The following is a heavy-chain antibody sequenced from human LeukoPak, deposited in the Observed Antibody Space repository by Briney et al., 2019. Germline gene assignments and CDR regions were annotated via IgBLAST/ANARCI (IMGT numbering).Heavy chain of an antibody. CDR2: IIPILGIA. Sequence: ASVKVSCKASGGTFSSYAISWVRQAPGQGLEWMGRIIPILGIANYAQKFQGRVTITADKSTSTAYMELSSLRSEDTAVYYCASPSRGGYFPYYYYGMDVWGQGTTVTVSS. D-gene: IGHD3-22*01. V-gene: IGHV1-69*04. J-gene: IGHJ6*02. CDR3: ASPSRGGYFPYYYYGMDV. CDR1: GGTFSSYA.